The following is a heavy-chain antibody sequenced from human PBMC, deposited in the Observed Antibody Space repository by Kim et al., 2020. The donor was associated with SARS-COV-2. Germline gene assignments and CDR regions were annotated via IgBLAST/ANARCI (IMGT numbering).Heavy chain of an antibody. Sequence: EGSEKYYVDSVKGRFTISRDNAKNSLYLQMNSLRVEDTAVYYCARRPIFDYWGQGTLVTVSS. V-gene: IGHV3-7*03. J-gene: IGHJ4*02. CDR3: ARRPIFDY. CDR2: EGSEK.